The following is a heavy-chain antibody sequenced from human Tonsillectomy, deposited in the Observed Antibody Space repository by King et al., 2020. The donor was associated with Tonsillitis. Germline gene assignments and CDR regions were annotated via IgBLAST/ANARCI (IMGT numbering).Heavy chain of an antibody. V-gene: IGHV5-51*01. CDR1: GYSFTDYW. CDR3: ARRLAAADFHY. D-gene: IGHD6-13*01. Sequence: VQLVESGAEVKKPGESLKISCKGSGYSFTDYWIAWVLQMPWKCLEWMGIIYPGDSDTSYSPSFQVQVTISADKSISTAYLQWSSLKASDTAIYYCARRLAAADFHYWGQGTLVTVSS. CDR2: IYPGDSDT. J-gene: IGHJ4*02.